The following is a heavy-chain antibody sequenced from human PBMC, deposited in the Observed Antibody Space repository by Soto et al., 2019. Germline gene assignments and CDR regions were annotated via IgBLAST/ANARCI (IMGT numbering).Heavy chain of an antibody. V-gene: IGHV3-23*01. CDR2: ISGNGADT. CDR3: TKDINMGGVDV. CDR1: GFTFSSYA. J-gene: IGHJ6*02. Sequence: EVQLLESGGGLVQPGGSVRLSCGASGFTFSSYAMSWVRQAPGKGLEWVSAISGNGADTTYAESVRGRFTISRDNSKDTLYLQMNSLREDDTALYYCTKDINMGGVDVWGQGTTVTVSS. D-gene: IGHD1-20*01.